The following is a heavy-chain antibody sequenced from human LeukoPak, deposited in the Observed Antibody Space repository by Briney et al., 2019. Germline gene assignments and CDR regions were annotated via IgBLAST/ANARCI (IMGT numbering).Heavy chain of an antibody. J-gene: IGHJ4*02. CDR1: GGPISSSSYY. CDR2: IYYSGST. V-gene: IGHV4-39*01. CDR3: ARVVVVVTTWVFPYFDY. D-gene: IGHD2-15*01. Sequence: PSETLSLTCTVSGGPISSSSYYWGWIRQPPGKGLEWIGSIYYSGSTYYNPSLKSRVTISVDTSKNQFSLKLSSVTAADTAVYYCARVVVVVTTWVFPYFDYWGQGTLVTVSS.